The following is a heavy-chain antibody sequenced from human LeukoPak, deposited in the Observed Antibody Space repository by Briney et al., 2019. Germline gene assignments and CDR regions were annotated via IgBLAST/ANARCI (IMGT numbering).Heavy chain of an antibody. CDR3: AKVPSSYGSGSYPGYYFDY. J-gene: IGHJ4*02. D-gene: IGHD3-10*01. V-gene: IGHV3-23*01. CDR1: GFTFSSYA. Sequence: GGSLRLSCAASGFTFSSYAMSWVRQAPGKGLEWVSAISGSGGSTYYADSVRGRFTISRDNSKNTLYLQMNSLRAEDTAVYYGAKVPSSYGSGSYPGYYFDYWGQGTLVTVSS. CDR2: ISGSGGST.